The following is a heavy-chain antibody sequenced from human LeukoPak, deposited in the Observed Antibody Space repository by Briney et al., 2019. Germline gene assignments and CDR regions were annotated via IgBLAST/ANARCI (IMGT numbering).Heavy chain of an antibody. CDR1: GFTFSDYY. Sequence: GGSLRLSCAASGFTFSDYYMSWIRQAPGKGLEWASYISSSGSAIYYADSVKGRFTISRDNAKNSLYLQMSSLRVEDTAVYYCARDPRGITALVDYDYWGQGTLVTVSS. V-gene: IGHV3-11*01. CDR2: ISSSGSAI. J-gene: IGHJ4*02. D-gene: IGHD5-18*01. CDR3: ARDPRGITALVDYDY.